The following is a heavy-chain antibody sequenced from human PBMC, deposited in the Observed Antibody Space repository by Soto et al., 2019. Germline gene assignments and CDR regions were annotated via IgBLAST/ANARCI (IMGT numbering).Heavy chain of an antibody. V-gene: IGHV1-18*01. CDR3: ARDSPPPRE. J-gene: IGHJ4*02. CDR2: ISAYNGNT. CDR1: GYTFTSYH. Sequence: QVQLVQSGAEVKKPGASVKVSCKASGYTFTSYHITWVRQAPGQGLEWMGWISAYNGNTNYAQKPXGRVTMTTATSPSTAYVELRSLRSDDTAVYYCARDSPPPREWGQGTLVTVSS.